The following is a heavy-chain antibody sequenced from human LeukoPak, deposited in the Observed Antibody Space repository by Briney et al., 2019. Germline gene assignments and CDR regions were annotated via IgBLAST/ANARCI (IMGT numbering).Heavy chain of an antibody. D-gene: IGHD5-18*01. V-gene: IGHV3-7*01. CDR1: GFTFSSYW. CDR3: ARDLYSYGYYYYGMDV. J-gene: IGHJ6*02. CDR2: IKQDGSEK. Sequence: PGGSLRLSCAASGFTFSSYWMSWVHQAPGKGLEWVANIKQDGSEKYCVDSVKGRFTISRDNAKNSLYLQMNSLRAEDTAVYYCARDLYSYGYYYYGMDVWGQGTTVTVSS.